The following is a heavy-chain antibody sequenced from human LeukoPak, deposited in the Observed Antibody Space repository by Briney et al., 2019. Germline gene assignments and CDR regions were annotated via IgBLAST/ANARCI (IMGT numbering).Heavy chain of an antibody. CDR1: GGSISSYY. J-gene: IGHJ5*02. CDR3: ARAPQLRFLSEFDP. V-gene: IGHV4-59*01. Sequence: SETLSLTCTVSGGSISSYYWSWIRLPPGKGLELIGYIDYSGSTNYNPSLKSRVTISLDTSKNQFSLKLRSVTAADTAVYYCARAPQLRFLSEFDPWGQGTLVTVSS. CDR2: IDYSGST. D-gene: IGHD3-3*01.